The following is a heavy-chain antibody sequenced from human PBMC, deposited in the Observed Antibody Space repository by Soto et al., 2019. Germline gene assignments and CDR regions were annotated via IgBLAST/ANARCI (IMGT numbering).Heavy chain of an antibody. CDR1: GGTFSSYA. CDR3: ARQGPGIYYYYGMDV. Sequence: GASVKVSCKASGGTFSSYAISWVRQAPGQGLEWMGGIIPIFGTANYAQKFQGRVTITADESTSTAYMELSSLRSEDTAVYYCARQGPGIYYYYGMDVWGQGTTVTVSS. CDR2: IIPIFGTA. D-gene: IGHD3-10*01. V-gene: IGHV1-69*13. J-gene: IGHJ6*02.